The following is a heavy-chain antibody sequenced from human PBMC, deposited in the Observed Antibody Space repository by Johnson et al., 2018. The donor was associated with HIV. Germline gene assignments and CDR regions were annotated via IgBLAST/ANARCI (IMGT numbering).Heavy chain of an antibody. CDR1: GFTFSSYD. V-gene: IGHV3-33*06. J-gene: IGHJ3*02. Sequence: QVQLVESGGGVVQPGGSLRLSCAASGFTFSSYDIHWVRQAPGKGPEWVALIWYDGREKDYADSVKGRFTISRDNSKNTLYLEMNSLRVEDTAVYYCAKVVTSSSSWQDDAFDIWGQGTVVTVSS. CDR3: AKVVTSSSSWQDDAFDI. D-gene: IGHD6-13*01. CDR2: IWYDGREK.